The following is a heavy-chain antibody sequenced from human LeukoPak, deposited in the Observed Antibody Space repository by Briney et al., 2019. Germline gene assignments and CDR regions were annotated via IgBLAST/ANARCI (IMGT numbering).Heavy chain of an antibody. D-gene: IGHD4-17*01. V-gene: IGHV4-4*07. Sequence: SWIRQPAGKXLEWIGRIYTSGSTNYNPSLKSRVTMSVDTSKNQFSLKLSSVTAADTAVYYCARSNGDYSGYYFDYWGQGTLVTVSS. CDR3: ARSNGDYSGYYFDY. CDR2: IYTSGST. J-gene: IGHJ4*02.